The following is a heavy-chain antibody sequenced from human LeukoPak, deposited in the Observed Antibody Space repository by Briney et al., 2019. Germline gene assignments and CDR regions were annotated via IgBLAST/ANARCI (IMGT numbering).Heavy chain of an antibody. CDR2: IKTDGSEK. V-gene: IGHV3-7*01. CDR1: GFTFSNYW. D-gene: IGHD1-7*01. J-gene: IGHJ3*02. Sequence: PGGSLRLSCEGSGFTFSNYWMGWVRQAPGKGLQWVANIKTDGSEKYYVDSVKGRFTISRDNAKNSLYLQMNSLRAEDTAVYYCARGHNWNYVGDAFDIWGQGTMVTVSS. CDR3: ARGHNWNYVGDAFDI.